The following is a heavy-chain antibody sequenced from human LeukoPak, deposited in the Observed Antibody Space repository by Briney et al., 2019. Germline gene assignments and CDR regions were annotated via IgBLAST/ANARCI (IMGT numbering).Heavy chain of an antibody. CDR3: TTDLGLTMIRGVIVH. J-gene: IGHJ4*02. Sequence: GGSLRLSCAASGFTSTNAWMSWVRQAPGKGLEWVGRIKSKGDGETTDYGAPVKGRFLMSRDDSKATVYLQMYSLETEDTGVYYCTTDLGLTMIRGVIVHWGQGTLVTVSS. CDR2: IKSKGDGETT. D-gene: IGHD3-10*01. V-gene: IGHV3-15*01. CDR1: GFTSTNAW.